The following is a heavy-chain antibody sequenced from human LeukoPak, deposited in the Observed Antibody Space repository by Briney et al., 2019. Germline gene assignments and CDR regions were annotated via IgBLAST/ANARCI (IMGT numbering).Heavy chain of an antibody. J-gene: IGHJ4*02. V-gene: IGHV1-2*02. CDR1: VYTFTVYY. CDR2: INPNSGGT. D-gene: IGHD1-26*01. Sequence: ASVRVSCMASVYTFTVYYMHWVRQAPGQGGGWMGWINPNSGGTNYAQKFQGKVTMTRDTSISTAYMELSRLRSDDTAVYYCARVGGIPDYWGQGTLVTVSS. CDR3: ARVGGIPDY.